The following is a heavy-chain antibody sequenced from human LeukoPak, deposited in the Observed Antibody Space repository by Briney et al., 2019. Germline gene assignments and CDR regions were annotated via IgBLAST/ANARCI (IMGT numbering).Heavy chain of an antibody. Sequence: KPSETLSLTCTVSGGSISSYYWSWIRQPPGKGLEWIGYIYYSGSTNYNPSLKSRVTISVDTSKNQFSLKLSSVTAADTAVYYCARALAYCGGDCYNALDIWGQGTMVTVSS. CDR1: GGSISSYY. V-gene: IGHV4-59*01. J-gene: IGHJ3*02. CDR3: ARALAYCGGDCYNALDI. CDR2: IYYSGST. D-gene: IGHD2-21*02.